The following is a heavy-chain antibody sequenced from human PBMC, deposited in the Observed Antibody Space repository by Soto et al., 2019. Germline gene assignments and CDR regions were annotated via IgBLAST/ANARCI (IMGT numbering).Heavy chain of an antibody. J-gene: IGHJ6*04. V-gene: IGHV4-4*07. CDR1: GASIRDYY. CDR2: MYTRANT. CDR3: ARMYNSGYSRPGMDYYFYGLGV. Sequence: QVQLQESGPGLVKPSETLSVTCSDSGASIRDYYWSWIRQPAGKGLEWIGRMYTRANTKYNPSLKSRRSTSTVTSVNQVSLTLRSVTAAGPATLFSARMYNSGYSRPGMDYYFYGLGVWGEGTTVTVSS. D-gene: IGHD6-19*01.